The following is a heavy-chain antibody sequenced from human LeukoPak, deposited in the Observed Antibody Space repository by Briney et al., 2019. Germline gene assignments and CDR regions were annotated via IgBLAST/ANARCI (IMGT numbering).Heavy chain of an antibody. D-gene: IGHD2-15*01. Sequence: GESLQISCKGSGYSFTSYWIGWVRQVPGKSLEWMGIIYPADSDTRYSPSFQGQVTISADKSISTAYLQWSSLTASDTAMYFCARPRVVAATTSHAAFDIWDQGTLVSVSS. CDR3: ARPRVVAATTSHAAFDI. J-gene: IGHJ3*02. CDR1: GYSFTSYW. CDR2: IYPADSDT. V-gene: IGHV5-51*01.